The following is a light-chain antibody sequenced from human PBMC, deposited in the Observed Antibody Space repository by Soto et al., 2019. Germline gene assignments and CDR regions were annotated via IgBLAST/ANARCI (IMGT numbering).Light chain of an antibody. CDR1: QGINTF. CDR2: AAS. J-gene: IGKJ5*01. CDR3: QQLNSYPIT. Sequence: IQLTQSPSSLSASVGDRVTITCRASQGINTFLAWYQQRAGKAPKLLIYAASTLQSGVPSRFSGSGSGTDFTLTISSLQSEDFATYYCQQLNSYPITFGQGKRLEI. V-gene: IGKV1-9*01.